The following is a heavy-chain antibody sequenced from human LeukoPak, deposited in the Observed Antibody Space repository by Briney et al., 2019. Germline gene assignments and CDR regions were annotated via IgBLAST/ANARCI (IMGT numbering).Heavy chain of an antibody. D-gene: IGHD2-2*03. J-gene: IGHJ5*02. CDR1: GFTFSSYS. Sequence: QSGGSLRLSCAASGFTFSSYSMNWVRQAPGKGLEWVSGIGSNSVPTVYADSVKGRFTISRDNSKSMLYLQMHSLRVEDTAVYYCAKHCSGYCNTASEKRFDPWGQGTLVTVSS. CDR3: AKHCSGYCNTASEKRFDP. CDR2: IGSNSVPT. V-gene: IGHV3-23*01.